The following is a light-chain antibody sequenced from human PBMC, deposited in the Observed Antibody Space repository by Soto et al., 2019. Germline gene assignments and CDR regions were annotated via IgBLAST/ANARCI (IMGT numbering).Light chain of an antibody. CDR3: QQRTNWPLT. CDR1: QSVSSY. J-gene: IGKJ4*01. Sequence: ETVLTQSPATLSLSPGERATLSCRASQSVSSYLAWYQQKPGQAPRLLIYDASNRATGIPARFSGSGSGTDFTLTISSLEPEDFAVYYCQQRTNWPLTFGGGTKVEIE. V-gene: IGKV3-11*01. CDR2: DAS.